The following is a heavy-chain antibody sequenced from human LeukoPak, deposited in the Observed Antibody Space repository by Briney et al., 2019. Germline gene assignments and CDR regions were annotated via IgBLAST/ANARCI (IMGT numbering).Heavy chain of an antibody. CDR3: ATLLTDYYDILTGYYTYYFDY. J-gene: IGHJ4*02. CDR2: FDPEDGET. Sequence: ASVTVSFTVSAYTLTELSMHWVRQAPGKGLEWMGGFDPEDGETIYVQKFQGRVTMTEDTSTDTAYMELSSLRSEDTAVYYCATLLTDYYDILTGYYTYYFDYWGQGTLVTVSS. CDR1: AYTLTELS. D-gene: IGHD3-9*01. V-gene: IGHV1-24*01.